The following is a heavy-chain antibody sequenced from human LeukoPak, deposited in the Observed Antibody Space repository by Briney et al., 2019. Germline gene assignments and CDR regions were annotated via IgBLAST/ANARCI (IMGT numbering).Heavy chain of an antibody. D-gene: IGHD3-22*01. CDR1: GYTFTGYY. V-gene: IGHV1-2*02. Sequence: GASVKVSCKASGYTFTGYYMHWVRQAPGQGLEWMGWINPNSGGTDYAQKFQGRVTMTRDTSISTAYMELSRLRSDDTAVYYCAGINYYDSSGAGLWGQGTLVTVPS. CDR2: INPNSGGT. CDR3: AGINYYDSSGAGL. J-gene: IGHJ4*02.